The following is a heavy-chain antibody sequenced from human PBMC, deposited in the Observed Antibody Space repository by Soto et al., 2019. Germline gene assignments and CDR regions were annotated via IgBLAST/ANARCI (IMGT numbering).Heavy chain of an antibody. D-gene: IGHD6-19*01. V-gene: IGHV4-39*01. CDR1: CDSISISSYY. Sequence: SETLSLTCTISCDSISISSYYWAWIRQPPGKGLEWIGSMYYSVSTYNNPSLKSRVTISVDTSKNQFSLKLNSVTAADTAVYYCARRLAVAGHYFDYWGQGALVTVSS. CDR3: ARRLAVAGHYFDY. CDR2: MYYSVST. J-gene: IGHJ4*02.